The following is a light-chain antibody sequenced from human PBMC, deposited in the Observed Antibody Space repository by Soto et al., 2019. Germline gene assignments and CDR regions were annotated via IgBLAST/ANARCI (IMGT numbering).Light chain of an antibody. CDR1: QGIRND. CDR2: AAS. Sequence: AIQMTQSPSSLSASVGDRVTITCRASQGIRNDLGWYQQKPGKAPKVLIHAASSLQIGVPSRFSGSGSGTDFTLTISSLQPEDYGSYYCLQDYNYPLTFGGGTKVEIK. J-gene: IGKJ4*01. V-gene: IGKV1-6*01. CDR3: LQDYNYPLT.